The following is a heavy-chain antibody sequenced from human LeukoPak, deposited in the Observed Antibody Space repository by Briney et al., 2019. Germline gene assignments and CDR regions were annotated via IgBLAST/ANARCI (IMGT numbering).Heavy chain of an antibody. CDR2: ISYDGSNK. Sequence: PGGSLRLSCAASGFTFSSYAMHWVRQAPGKGLEWVAVISYDGSNKYYADSVKGRFTISRDNSKNTLYLQMNSLRAEGTAVYYFAREATGAGTDYWGQGALVTGSS. CDR1: GFTFSSYA. D-gene: IGHD6-13*01. J-gene: IGHJ4*02. CDR3: AREATGAGTDY. V-gene: IGHV3-30*04.